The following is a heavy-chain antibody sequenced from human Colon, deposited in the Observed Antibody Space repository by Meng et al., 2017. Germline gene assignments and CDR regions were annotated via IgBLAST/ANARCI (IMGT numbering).Heavy chain of an antibody. D-gene: IGHD6-19*01. V-gene: IGHV3-30*18. CDR3: AKEQLRLVRSIDY. CDR1: GLTFSTYG. J-gene: IGHJ4*02. Sequence: QVQLVESGGGVVQPGRSLRLSCAASGLTFSTYGMHWVRQAPGKGLEWVSVISYDGSNKYYADSVKGRFTISRDNSKNTLSLQMNSLRAEDTAVYYCAKEQLRLVRSIDYWGQGTLVTVSS. CDR2: ISYDGSNK.